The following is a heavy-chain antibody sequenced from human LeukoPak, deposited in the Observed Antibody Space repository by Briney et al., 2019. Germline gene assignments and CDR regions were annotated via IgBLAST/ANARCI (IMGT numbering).Heavy chain of an antibody. CDR1: GGSISSYY. Sequence: SETLSLTCTVSGGSISSYYWNWIRQPPGKGLEWIGEINHSGSTNYNPSLKSRVTISVDTSKNQFSLKLSSVTAADTAVYYCARRGRGSYYLNWFDPWGQGTLVTVSS. J-gene: IGHJ5*02. V-gene: IGHV4-34*01. CDR3: ARRGRGSYYLNWFDP. D-gene: IGHD3-10*01. CDR2: INHSGST.